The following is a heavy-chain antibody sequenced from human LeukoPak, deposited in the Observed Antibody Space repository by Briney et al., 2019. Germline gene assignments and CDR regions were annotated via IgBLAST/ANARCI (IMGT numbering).Heavy chain of an antibody. D-gene: IGHD6-19*01. CDR1: GYAFTSYY. V-gene: IGHV1-46*01. CDR2: ITPGGGAT. Sequence: ASVKVSCKASGYAFTSYYIHWVRQAPGQGLEYMGIITPGGGATSCAQKFQGRVTMTRDTSTSTVYMELSSLRSEDTAVYYCARDRGIAVAGREFDYWGQGTLVTVSS. J-gene: IGHJ4*02. CDR3: ARDRGIAVAGREFDY.